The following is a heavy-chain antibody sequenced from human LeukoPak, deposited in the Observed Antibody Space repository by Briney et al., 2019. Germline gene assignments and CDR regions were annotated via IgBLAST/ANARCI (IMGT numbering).Heavy chain of an antibody. J-gene: IGHJ3*02. D-gene: IGHD3-9*01. CDR2: IYYSGST. Sequence: SETLSLTCTVSGGSISSYYWSWIRQPPGKGLEWIGYIYYSGSTNYNPSLKSRVTISVDTSKNQFSLKLSSVTAADTAVYYCARALNDALDIWGRGTTVTVSS. CDR3: ARALNDALDI. CDR1: GGSISSYY. V-gene: IGHV4-59*01.